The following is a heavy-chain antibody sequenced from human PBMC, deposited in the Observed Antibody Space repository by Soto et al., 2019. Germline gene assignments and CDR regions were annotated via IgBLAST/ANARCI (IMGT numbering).Heavy chain of an antibody. V-gene: IGHV3-33*01. Sequence: GGSLRLSCAASGFTFSSYGLHWVRQAPGKGLEWVAVVWYDGSNKYYADSVKRQFTISRDNSKNTLDLPMNTLRDEDTAVYYWAREVITGTSYYFDYWGQGTLVTVSS. CDR3: AREVITGTSYYFDY. CDR1: GFTFSSYG. J-gene: IGHJ4*02. CDR2: VWYDGSNK. D-gene: IGHD1-7*01.